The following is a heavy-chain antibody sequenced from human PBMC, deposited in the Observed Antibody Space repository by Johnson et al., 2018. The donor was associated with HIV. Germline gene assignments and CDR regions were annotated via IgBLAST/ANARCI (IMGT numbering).Heavy chain of an antibody. D-gene: IGHD2-2*01. CDR3: AKDGDDGDEADGTKGAFDI. CDR1: RFTFSTYV. Sequence: QVQLVESGGGVVLPGGSLRLSCAASRFTFSTYVMYWVRQAPGKGLEWVALISYDGSNKYYADSVKARFTISRDDARNTLYLQMNSLRVEDTALYYCAKDGDDGDEADGTKGAFDIWGQGTMVTVSS. CDR2: ISYDGSNK. V-gene: IGHV3-30*18. J-gene: IGHJ3*02.